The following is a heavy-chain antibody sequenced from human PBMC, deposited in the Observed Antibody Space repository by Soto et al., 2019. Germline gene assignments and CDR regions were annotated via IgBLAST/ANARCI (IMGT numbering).Heavy chain of an antibody. V-gene: IGHV3-30-3*01. CDR2: ISYDGSNK. CDR3: ARETWIPLWIPAGLEY. D-gene: IGHD5-18*01. J-gene: IGHJ4*02. CDR1: GFTFSSYA. Sequence: GGSLRLSCAASGFTFSSYAIHWVRQAPGKGLEWVAVISYDGSNKYYADSVKGRFTISRDNSKNTLYLQMNSLRAEDTAVYYCARETWIPLWIPAGLEYCGQGTLV.